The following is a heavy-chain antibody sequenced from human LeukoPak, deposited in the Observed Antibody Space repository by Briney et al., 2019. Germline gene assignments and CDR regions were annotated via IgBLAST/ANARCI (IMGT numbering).Heavy chain of an antibody. D-gene: IGHD6-13*01. Sequence: ASVKVSCKASGYTFTGYYMHWVRQAPGQGLEWMGWINPNSGGTNYAQKFQGWVTMTRDTSISTAYMELSRLRSDDTAVYYCAREIAAAGEGWYFDYWGQGTLVTVSS. J-gene: IGHJ4*02. CDR1: GYTFTGYY. CDR2: INPNSGGT. V-gene: IGHV1-2*04. CDR3: AREIAAAGEGWYFDY.